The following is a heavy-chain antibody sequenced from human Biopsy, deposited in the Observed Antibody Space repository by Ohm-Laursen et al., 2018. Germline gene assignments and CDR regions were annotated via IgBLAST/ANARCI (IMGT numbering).Heavy chain of an antibody. CDR2: MNHGGST. Sequence: GTLSLTCSVYGGSFSGYYWSWIRQPPGKGLEWIGEMNHGGSTNYNSSLKSRVTISVDTSKNQFSLKLNSVTAADTAVYYCARGSNWNDWSFDYWGQGTVVTVPS. V-gene: IGHV4-34*01. CDR1: GGSFSGYY. CDR3: ARGSNWNDWSFDY. J-gene: IGHJ4*02. D-gene: IGHD1-20*01.